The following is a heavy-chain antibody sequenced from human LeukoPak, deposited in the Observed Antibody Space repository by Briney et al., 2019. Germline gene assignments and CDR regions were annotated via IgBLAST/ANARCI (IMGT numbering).Heavy chain of an antibody. CDR2: ISSGSNTI. V-gene: IGHV3-48*01. D-gene: IGHD2/OR15-2a*01. CDR3: AKNLRQIAAIEY. Sequence: PGGSLRLSCAASGFTFSIYRMYWVRQAPGKGLEWVSYISSGSNTIYYADSVKGRFTISRDNYKDTLYLQMNSLRAEDTAVCYCAKNLRQIAAIEYWGRGTLVTVSS. CDR1: GFTFSIYR. J-gene: IGHJ4*02.